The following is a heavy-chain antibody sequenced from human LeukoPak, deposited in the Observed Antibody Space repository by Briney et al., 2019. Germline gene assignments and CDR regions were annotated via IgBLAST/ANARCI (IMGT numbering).Heavy chain of an antibody. CDR1: GFTFSSYS. CDR3: AKSMDTIFGVVPHDY. D-gene: IGHD3-3*01. V-gene: IGHV3-21*04. J-gene: IGHJ4*02. CDR2: ISISSSYI. Sequence: AGGSLRLSCAASGFTFSSYSMNWVRQAPGKGVEWVSSISISSSYIYYADSVKGRFTISRDNTKKNLYMQMNSLRAEDTAVYYCAKSMDTIFGVVPHDYWGQGTLVTVSS.